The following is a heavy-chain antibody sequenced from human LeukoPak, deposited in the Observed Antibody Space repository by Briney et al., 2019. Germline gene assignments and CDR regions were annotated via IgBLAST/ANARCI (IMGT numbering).Heavy chain of an antibody. Sequence: GGSLRLSCAASGFMFRKFWMNWVRLAPGKGLEWVSSISGRSSHMYYTDSAKGRFTISRDNAKNSLYLQMNSLRAEDTAVYYCARAFPPLRTSAAGDFWGQGTLVTVSS. D-gene: IGHD6-25*01. J-gene: IGHJ4*02. CDR2: ISGRSSHM. CDR1: GFMFRKFW. V-gene: IGHV3-21*06. CDR3: ARAFPPLRTSAAGDF.